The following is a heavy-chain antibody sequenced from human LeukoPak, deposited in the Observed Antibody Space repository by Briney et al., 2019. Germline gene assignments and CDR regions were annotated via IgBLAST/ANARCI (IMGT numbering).Heavy chain of an antibody. CDR2: INSDGSNT. V-gene: IGHV3-74*01. D-gene: IGHD1-26*01. CDR1: GFTFSSYS. Sequence: GGSLRLSCAASGFTFSSYSMNWVRQAPGKGLVRVSSINSDGSNTTYADSVKGRFTISRDNAKNTLYVQMNSLRVEDTAVYYCARTAYSWSHHDYWGQGTLVTVSS. J-gene: IGHJ4*02. CDR3: ARTAYSWSHHDY.